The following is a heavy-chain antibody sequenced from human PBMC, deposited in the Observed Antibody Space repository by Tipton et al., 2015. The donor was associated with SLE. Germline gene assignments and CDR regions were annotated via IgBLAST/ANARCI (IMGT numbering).Heavy chain of an antibody. Sequence: TLSLTCTVSGGSISSSHHYWGWIRQPPEKELEWIGSIYYAGHTYYNPSLKSRVTVSVDTSKNQFSLKLSSVTAADTAVYYCARVDGSKAFDIWGQGTMVTVSS. CDR1: GGSISSSHHY. J-gene: IGHJ3*02. CDR3: ARVDGSKAFDI. V-gene: IGHV4-39*01. D-gene: IGHD6-25*01. CDR2: IYYAGHT.